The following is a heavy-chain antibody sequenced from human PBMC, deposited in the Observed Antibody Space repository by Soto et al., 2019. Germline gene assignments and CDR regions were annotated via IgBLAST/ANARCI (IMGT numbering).Heavy chain of an antibody. CDR3: ARHNYYDSSGYGSSEYFQH. D-gene: IGHD3-22*01. J-gene: IGHJ1*01. Sequence: SETLSLTCTVSGGSMSPYYWTWIRQPPGKGLEWIGYIYHSGSTYYNPSLKSRVTISVDRSKNQLSLKLSSVTAADTAVYYCARHNYYDSSGYGSSEYFQHWGQGTLVTVSS. CDR2: IYHSGST. V-gene: IGHV4-30-2*01. CDR1: GGSMSPYY.